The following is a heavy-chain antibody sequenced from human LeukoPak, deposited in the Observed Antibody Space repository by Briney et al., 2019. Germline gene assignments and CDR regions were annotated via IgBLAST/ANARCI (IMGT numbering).Heavy chain of an antibody. V-gene: IGHV4-59*01. J-gene: IGHJ5*02. D-gene: IGHD2-2*01. CDR2: IYYSGGT. CDR3: ARSQYQLLDFDP. Sequence: PSETLSLTCTVSGGSISSYYWSWIRQPPGKGLEWIGYIYYSGGTNYNPSLKSRVTISVDTSKNQFSLKLSSVTAADTAVYYCARSQYQLLDFDPWGQGTLVTVSS. CDR1: GGSISSYY.